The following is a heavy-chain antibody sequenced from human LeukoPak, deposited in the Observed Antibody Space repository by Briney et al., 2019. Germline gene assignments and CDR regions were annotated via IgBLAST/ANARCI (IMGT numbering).Heavy chain of an antibody. CDR1: GFTFSSYW. V-gene: IGHV3-74*01. Sequence: PGGSLRLSCAASGFTFSSYWMHWVRQAPGKGLVWVSRINTDGSSTSYADSVKGRFTISRANSKNTLYLQMNSLRAEDTAIYYCAKDLNADSPYYFNYWGQGTLVTVSS. D-gene: IGHD5-18*01. CDR3: AKDLNADSPYYFNY. J-gene: IGHJ4*02. CDR2: INTDGSST.